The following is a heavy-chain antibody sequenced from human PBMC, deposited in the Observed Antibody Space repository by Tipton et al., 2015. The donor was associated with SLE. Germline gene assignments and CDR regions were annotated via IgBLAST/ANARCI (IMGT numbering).Heavy chain of an antibody. CDR3: AKDPSSRWYYFDT. Sequence: GSLRLSCAASGFTFSSYSMAWVRQAPGKGLEWVSGISISGGHTFYTDSVKGRFTISRDNSKNTLYLQMNSLRTEDTAVYYCAKDPSSRWYYFDTWGQGTLVTVSS. J-gene: IGHJ4*02. V-gene: IGHV3-23*01. CDR2: ISISGGHT. CDR1: GFTFSSYS. D-gene: IGHD6-13*01.